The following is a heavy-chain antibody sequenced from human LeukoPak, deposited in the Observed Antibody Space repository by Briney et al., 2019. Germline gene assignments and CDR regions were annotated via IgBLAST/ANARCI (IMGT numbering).Heavy chain of an antibody. Sequence: SETLSLTCTVSGGSITTYYWSWVRQLPGKGLEWIGCIYSSGSTNYNPSLKSRVTISQDTSKNQFSLKLSSATAADTAVYYCAGPTIFGVDTPLRYGMDVWGQGTTVTVSS. V-gene: IGHV4-59*01. CDR3: AGPTIFGVDTPLRYGMDV. CDR1: GGSITTYY. J-gene: IGHJ6*02. D-gene: IGHD3-3*01. CDR2: IYSSGST.